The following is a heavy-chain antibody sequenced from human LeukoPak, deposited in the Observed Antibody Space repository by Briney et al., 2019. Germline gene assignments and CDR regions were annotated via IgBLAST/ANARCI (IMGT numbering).Heavy chain of an antibody. CDR2: INPSGGGT. CDR3: ARGTIVGAATPYYYGMDV. D-gene: IGHD1-26*01. CDR1: GYTFTSYY. J-gene: IGHJ6*02. Sequence: GASVKVSCKASGYTFTSYYMHWVRQAPGQGLEWMGIINPSGGGTSYAQKFQGRVTMTRDTSTSTVYMEVSSLRSDDTAVYYCARGTIVGAATPYYYGMDVWGQGTTVTVSS. V-gene: IGHV1-46*01.